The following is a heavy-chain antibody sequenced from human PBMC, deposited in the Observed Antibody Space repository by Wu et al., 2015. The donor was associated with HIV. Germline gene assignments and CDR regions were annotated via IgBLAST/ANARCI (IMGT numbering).Heavy chain of an antibody. D-gene: IGHD4-17*01. CDR3: ARDLIPHDYGDPFDY. J-gene: IGHJ4*02. CDR1: GYTFSRNA. Sequence: QVELVQSGAEVKQPGASIRVSCKTSGYTFSRNAINWVRQAPGQGLDWLGWISTNSGTTTYAQKFQGRVTLTIDRSTNTAYMDLRSLSSDDTGVYYCARDLIPHDYGDPFDYWGQGTLVTVSS. V-gene: IGHV1-18*01. CDR2: ISTNSGTT.